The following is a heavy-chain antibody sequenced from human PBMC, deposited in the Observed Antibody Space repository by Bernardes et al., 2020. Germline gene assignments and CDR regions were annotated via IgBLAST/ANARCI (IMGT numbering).Heavy chain of an antibody. V-gene: IGHV7-4-1*02. CDR3: ARSPPRPGGPADYYMDV. Sequence: ASVKVSCKASGYTFTSYAMNWVRQAPGQGLEWMGWINTNTGNPTYAQGFTGRFVFSLDTSVSTAYLQISSLKAEDTAVYYCARSPPRPGGPADYYMDVWGKGTTVTVSS. CDR1: GYTFTSYA. D-gene: IGHD1-26*01. J-gene: IGHJ6*03. CDR2: INTNTGNP.